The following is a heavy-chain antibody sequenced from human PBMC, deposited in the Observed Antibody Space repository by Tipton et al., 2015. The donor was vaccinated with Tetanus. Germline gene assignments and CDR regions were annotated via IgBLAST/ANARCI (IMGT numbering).Heavy chain of an antibody. Sequence: TLSLTCTVSGGSFTSDNSYWSWIRKPPGKGLEWIGYINYSGSSYYSPSLKSRVSIPVDGSNNQFSLKMSSVPAADTAVYYCARWGDASGSTNLYAFDIWGQGTMVSVSS. J-gene: IGHJ3*02. CDR3: ARWGDASGSTNLYAFDI. V-gene: IGHV4-61*01. CDR1: GGSFTSDNSY. CDR2: INYSGSS. D-gene: IGHD3-10*01.